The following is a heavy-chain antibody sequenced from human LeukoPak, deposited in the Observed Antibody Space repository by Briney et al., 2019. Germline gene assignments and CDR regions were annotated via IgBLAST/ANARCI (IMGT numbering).Heavy chain of an antibody. Sequence: ASVKVSCKASGYTFTSYDINWVRQATGQGLEWMGWMNPNSGNTGYAQKFQGRVTITGNTSISTAYMELSSLRSEHTAVYYCARGSFVSSSSDFDYWGQGTLVTVSS. CDR2: MNPNSGNT. CDR3: ARGSFVSSSSDFDY. CDR1: GYTFTSYD. D-gene: IGHD6-6*01. J-gene: IGHJ4*02. V-gene: IGHV1-8*03.